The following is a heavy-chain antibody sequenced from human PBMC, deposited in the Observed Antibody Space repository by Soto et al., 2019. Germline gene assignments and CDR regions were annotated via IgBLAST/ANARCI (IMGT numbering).Heavy chain of an antibody. CDR3: AKDLGVGTDAFDI. Sequence: EVQLLESGGGLVQPGGSLRLSCAASGFTFSSYAMSWVRQAPGKGLEWVSAISGSGGSTYYADSVKGRFTISRDNSKNTLCLQMNSLRAEDTAVYYCAKDLGVGTDAFDIWGQGTMVTVSS. CDR2: ISGSGGST. V-gene: IGHV3-23*01. J-gene: IGHJ3*02. CDR1: GFTFSSYA. D-gene: IGHD3-3*01.